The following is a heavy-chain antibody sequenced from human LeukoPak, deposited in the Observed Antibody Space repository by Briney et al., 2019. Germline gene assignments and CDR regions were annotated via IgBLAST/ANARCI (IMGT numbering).Heavy chain of an antibody. CDR1: GFTFSSYW. J-gene: IGHJ4*02. CDR2: INSDGSST. D-gene: IGHD5-12*01. CDR3: ARGARRGYSDY. Sequence: GGSLRLSCAASGFTFSSYWMHWVRQAPGKGLAWVSRINSDGSSTSYADSVKGRFTISRDNAKNTLYLQMNSLRAEDTAVYYCARGARRGYSDYWGQGTLVTVSS. V-gene: IGHV3-74*01.